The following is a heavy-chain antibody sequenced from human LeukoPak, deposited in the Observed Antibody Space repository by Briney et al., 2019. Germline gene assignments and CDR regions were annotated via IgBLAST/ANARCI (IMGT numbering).Heavy chain of an antibody. V-gene: IGHV3-7*01. Sequence: PGGSLRLSCAASGFTYSSYWMSWVRQAPGKGLEGVANIKQDGSEKYYVDSVKGRFTISRDNAKNSLYLQMNSLRAEDTAVYYCARGDWLLFGGFDYWGQGTLVTVSS. CDR1: GFTYSSYW. J-gene: IGHJ4*02. CDR3: ARGDWLLFGGFDY. CDR2: IKQDGSEK. D-gene: IGHD3/OR15-3a*01.